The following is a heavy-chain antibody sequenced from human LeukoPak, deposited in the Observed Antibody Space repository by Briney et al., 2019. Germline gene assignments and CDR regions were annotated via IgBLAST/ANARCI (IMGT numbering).Heavy chain of an antibody. V-gene: IGHV3-9*01. D-gene: IGHD6-13*01. J-gene: IGHJ3*02. CDR1: GFTFDDYA. Sequence: PGRSLRLSCAASGFTFDDYAMHWVRQAPGKGLEWVPGISWNSGSIGYADSVKGRFTISRDNAKNSLYLQMDSLRAEDTALYYCARDTSPRIAAIYYDAFDIWGQGTMVTVSS. CDR3: ARDTSPRIAAIYYDAFDI. CDR2: ISWNSGSI.